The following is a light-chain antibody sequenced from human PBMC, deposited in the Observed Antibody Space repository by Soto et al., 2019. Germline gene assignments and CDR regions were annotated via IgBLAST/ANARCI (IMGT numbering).Light chain of an antibody. CDR3: CSYAGSNNV. V-gene: IGLV2-8*01. J-gene: IGLJ1*01. CDR2: EVD. Sequence: HSALTKPPSAYGSPGQSVTISCTGTSSDVGGYNYVSWYQQHPGKAPKLMIYEVDKRPSGVPDRFSGSKSGNTASLTVSGLQAEDEADYYCCSYAGSNNVFGTGTKVTVL. CDR1: SSDVGGYNY.